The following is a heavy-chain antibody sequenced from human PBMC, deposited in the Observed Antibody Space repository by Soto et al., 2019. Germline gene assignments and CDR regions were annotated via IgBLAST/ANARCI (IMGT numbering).Heavy chain of an antibody. J-gene: IGHJ4*02. Sequence: SETLSLTCTVSGGSISSYYWSWIRQPPGKGLEWIGYIYYSGSTNYNPSLKSRVTISVDTSKNQFSLKLSSVTAADTAVYYCARYRGGTFYFDYWGQGTLVTVSS. CDR1: GGSISSYY. V-gene: IGHV4-59*01. CDR2: IYYSGST. D-gene: IGHD1-26*01. CDR3: ARYRGGTFYFDY.